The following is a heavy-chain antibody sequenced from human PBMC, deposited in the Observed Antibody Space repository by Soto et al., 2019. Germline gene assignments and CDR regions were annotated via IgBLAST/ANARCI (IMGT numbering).Heavy chain of an antibody. CDR2: ISGSGGST. V-gene: IGHV3-23*01. CDR1: GFTFSSYA. CDR3: AKDLGLGFLEWLPYYYYGMDG. D-gene: IGHD3-3*01. Sequence: GGSLRLSCAASGFTFSSYAMSWVRQAPGKGLEWVSAISGSGGSTYYADSVKGRFTISRDNSKNTLYLQMNSLRAEDTAVYYCAKDLGLGFLEWLPYYYYGMDGWGQGTTVTVSS. J-gene: IGHJ6*02.